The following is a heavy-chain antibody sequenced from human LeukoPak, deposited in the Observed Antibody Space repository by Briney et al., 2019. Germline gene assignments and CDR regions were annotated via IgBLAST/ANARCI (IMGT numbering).Heavy chain of an antibody. Sequence: SGTLSLTCAVSGGSISSSNWWSWVRQPPGKGLEWIGEIYHSGSTNYNPSLKSRVTISVDKSKNQFSLKLSSVTAADTAVYYCARVVDYYDSSGYQYYFDYWGQGTLVTVSS. D-gene: IGHD3-22*01. CDR1: GGSISSSNW. CDR2: IYHSGST. CDR3: ARVVDYYDSSGYQYYFDY. J-gene: IGHJ4*02. V-gene: IGHV4-4*02.